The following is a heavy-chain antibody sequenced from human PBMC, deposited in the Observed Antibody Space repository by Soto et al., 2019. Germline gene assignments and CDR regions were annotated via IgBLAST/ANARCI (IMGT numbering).Heavy chain of an antibody. CDR3: ARDGSERPATY. D-gene: IGHD3-10*01. V-gene: IGHV4-30-2*01. CDR1: GGSISSGGYS. Sequence: PSETLSLTCAVSGGSISSGGYSWSWIRQPPGKGLEWIGYMYHSGSTYYNPSLKSRVTISVDTSKNQFSLKLNSVTAADTAVYYCARDGSERPATYWGQGILVTVS. CDR2: MYHSGST. J-gene: IGHJ4*02.